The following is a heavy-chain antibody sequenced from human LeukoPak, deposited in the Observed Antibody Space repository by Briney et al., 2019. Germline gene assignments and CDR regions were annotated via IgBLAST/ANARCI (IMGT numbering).Heavy chain of an antibody. J-gene: IGHJ4*02. V-gene: IGHV1-2*02. CDR3: ARGGLVVPAAHDY. CDR2: INPNSGGT. Sequence: ASVKVSCKASGYTFTSYGISWVRQAPGQGLEWMGWINPNSGGTNYAQKFQGRVTMTRDTSISTAYMELSRLRSDDTAVYYCARGGLVVPAAHDYWGQGTLVTVSS. CDR1: GYTFTSYG. D-gene: IGHD2-2*01.